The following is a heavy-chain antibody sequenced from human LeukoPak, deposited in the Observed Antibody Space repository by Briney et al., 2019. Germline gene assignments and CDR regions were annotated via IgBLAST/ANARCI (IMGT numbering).Heavy chain of an antibody. J-gene: IGHJ4*02. CDR3: ARVMGVVRGAATN. CDR2: ISSSSSYI. D-gene: IGHD3-10*01. V-gene: IGHV3-21*01. CDR1: GFTFSSYS. Sequence: PGGSLRLSCAASGFTFSSYSMDWVRQAPGKGLEWVSSISSSSSYIYYADSVKGRFTISRDNAKNSLYLQMNSLRAEDTAVYYCARVMGVVRGAATNWGQGTLVTVSS.